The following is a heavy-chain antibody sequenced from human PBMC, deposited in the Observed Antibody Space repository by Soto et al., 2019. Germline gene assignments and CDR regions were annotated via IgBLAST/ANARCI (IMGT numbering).Heavy chain of an antibody. V-gene: IGHV4-31*03. Sequence: QVQLQESGPGLVKPSQTLSLTCTVSGGSISSGGYYWSWIRQHPGKGLEWVGYIYYSGSTYYNPSLKSRVTISVDTSKNQFSLKLSSVTAADTAVYYCARDLGRMIVVVTHWGGGMDVWGQGTTVTVSS. D-gene: IGHD3-22*01. CDR1: GGSISSGGYY. CDR3: ARDLGRMIVVVTHWGGGMDV. J-gene: IGHJ6*02. CDR2: IYYSGST.